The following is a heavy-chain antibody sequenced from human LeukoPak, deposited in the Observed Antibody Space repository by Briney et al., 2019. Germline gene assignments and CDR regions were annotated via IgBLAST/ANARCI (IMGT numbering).Heavy chain of an antibody. CDR1: GYTFTSYG. CDR2: ISAYNGNT. V-gene: IGHV1-18*01. J-gene: IGHJ4*02. CDR3: ARVPNSGLDY. Sequence: ASVKVSCKASGYTFTSYGISWVRQAPGQGLEWMGWISAYNGNTNYAQKFQGRVTMTRNTSISTAYMELSSLRSEDTAVYYCARVPNSGLDYWGQGTLVTVSS. D-gene: IGHD4-23*01.